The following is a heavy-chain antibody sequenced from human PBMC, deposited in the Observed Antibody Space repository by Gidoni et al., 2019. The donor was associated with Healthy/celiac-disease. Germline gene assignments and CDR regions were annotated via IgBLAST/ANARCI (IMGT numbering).Heavy chain of an antibody. CDR3: AKGLVGPYSPGAS. Sequence: VQLVESGGGLVQPGRSLRLSCAASVFTFDDYAMHWVRQAPGKGLEGVSGISGNSGSIGYADSVKGRFTISRDNAKNSLYLQMNSLRAEDTALYYCAKGLVGPYSPGASWGQGTLVTVSS. V-gene: IGHV3-9*01. CDR2: ISGNSGSI. J-gene: IGHJ4*02. D-gene: IGHD2-15*01. CDR1: VFTFDDYA.